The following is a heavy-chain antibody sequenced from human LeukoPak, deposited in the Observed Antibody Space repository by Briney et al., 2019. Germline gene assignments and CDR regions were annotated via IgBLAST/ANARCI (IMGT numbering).Heavy chain of an antibody. CDR1: GFTFSSYS. Sequence: KSGGSLRLSCVASGFTFSSYSMNWVRQAPGKGLEWVSSISSSSSYIYYADSVKGRFTISRDNAKNSLYLQMNSLRAEDTAVYYCAKDVTNSPVTSNWFDPWGQGTLVTVSS. D-gene: IGHD4-17*01. CDR2: ISSSSSYI. CDR3: AKDVTNSPVTSNWFDP. V-gene: IGHV3-21*01. J-gene: IGHJ5*02.